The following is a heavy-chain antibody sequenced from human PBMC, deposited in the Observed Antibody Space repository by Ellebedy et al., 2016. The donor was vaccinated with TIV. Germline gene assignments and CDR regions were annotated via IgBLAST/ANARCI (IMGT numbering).Heavy chain of an antibody. V-gene: IGHV3-7*03. CDR1: GFPFSSYW. CDR2: TKQEGSAK. CDR3: ARSTGDY. J-gene: IGHJ4*02. D-gene: IGHD1-14*01. Sequence: GESLKISCAASGFPFSSYWMSWVRQAPGKGLEWVANTKQEGSAKYYVDSVKGRFTISRDNAKNSLYLQMNSLRAEDTAVYYCARSTGDYWGQGTLVTVSS.